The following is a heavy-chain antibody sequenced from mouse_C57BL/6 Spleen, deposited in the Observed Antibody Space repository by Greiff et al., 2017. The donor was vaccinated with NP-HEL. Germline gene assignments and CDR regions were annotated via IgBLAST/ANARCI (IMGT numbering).Heavy chain of an antibody. CDR2: INPSTGGT. D-gene: IGHD2-3*01. CDR1: GYSFTGYY. Sequence: VQLQQSGPELVKPGASVKISCKASGYSFTGYYMHWVKQSSEKSLEWIGEINPSTGGTSYNQKFKGKATLTVDKSSSTAYMQLKSLTSEDSAVDYCARLGDGYPYWYFDVWGTGTTVTVSS. V-gene: IGHV1-43*01. CDR3: ARLGDGYPYWYFDV. J-gene: IGHJ1*03.